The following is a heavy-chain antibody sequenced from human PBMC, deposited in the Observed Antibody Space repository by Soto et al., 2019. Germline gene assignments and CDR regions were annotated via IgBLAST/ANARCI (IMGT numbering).Heavy chain of an antibody. CDR3: ARVGYCSSTSCDHWFDP. J-gene: IGHJ5*02. V-gene: IGHV1-69*01. CDR1: GGTFSSYA. CDR2: IIPIFGTA. Sequence: QVQLVQSGAEVKKPGSSVKVSCKASGGTFSSYAISWVRQAPGQGLEWMGGIIPIFGTANYAQKFQGRVTITGDESTRKAYMELSSLRSEDTAVYYCARVGYCSSTSCDHWFDPWGQGTLVTVSS. D-gene: IGHD2-2*01.